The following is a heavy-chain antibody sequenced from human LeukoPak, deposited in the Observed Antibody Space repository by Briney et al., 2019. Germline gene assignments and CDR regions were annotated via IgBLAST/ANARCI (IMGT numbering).Heavy chain of an antibody. D-gene: IGHD3-16*01. Sequence: ASVKVSCKASGYTFTSYAMNWVRQAPGQGLEWMGWINTNTGNPTYAQGFTERFVFSLDTSVTTAYLQISSLKAEDTAVYYCARAYQPLGGLSFPDSWGQGTLVTVSS. CDR3: ARAYQPLGGLSFPDS. V-gene: IGHV7-4-1*02. J-gene: IGHJ5*01. CDR2: INTNTGNP. CDR1: GYTFTSYA.